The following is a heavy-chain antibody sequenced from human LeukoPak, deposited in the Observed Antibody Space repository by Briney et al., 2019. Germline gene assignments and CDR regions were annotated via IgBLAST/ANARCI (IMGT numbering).Heavy chain of an antibody. CDR1: GASIRSSDYY. D-gene: IGHD1-1*01. J-gene: IGHJ4*02. CDR2: VYYSGST. CDR3: ARHGNWEPFDY. V-gene: IGHV4-39*01. Sequence: PSETLSLTCVLSGASIRSSDYYWAWIRQPPGKGLEWIGTVYYSGSTYYNPSLKGRFTISVDTSNNSISLKVTSLTAADTAVYYCARHGNWEPFDYWGQGILVTVSS.